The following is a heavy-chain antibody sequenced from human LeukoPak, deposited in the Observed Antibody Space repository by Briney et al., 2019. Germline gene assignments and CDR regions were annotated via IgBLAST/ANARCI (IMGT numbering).Heavy chain of an antibody. CDR2: TYYRSTWYN. Sequence: SQTLSLTCAISGDSVSSNSVTWHWIRQSPSRGLEWLGRTYYRSTWYNDYAVSVRGRITVNPDTSKNQFSLHLNSVTPEDTAVYYCARRLTQYDCFDPWGQGIMVTVSS. J-gene: IGHJ5*02. CDR1: GDSVSSNSVT. D-gene: IGHD2-2*01. CDR3: ARRLTQYDCFDP. V-gene: IGHV6-1*01.